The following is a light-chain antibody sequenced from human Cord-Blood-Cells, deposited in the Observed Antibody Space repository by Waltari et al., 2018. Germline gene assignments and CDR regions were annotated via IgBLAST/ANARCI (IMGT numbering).Light chain of an antibody. CDR3: QSADSSGTYYV. V-gene: IGLV3-25*03. J-gene: IGLJ1*01. CDR1: ALPTQY. Sequence: SYELTQPPSVSVSPGQTARITCSGDALPTQYAYWYQQKPGQDPVLVIDKDSERPSGIPERFSGSSSGTTVTLTISGVQAEDEADYYCQSADSSGTYYVFGTGTKVTVL. CDR2: KDS.